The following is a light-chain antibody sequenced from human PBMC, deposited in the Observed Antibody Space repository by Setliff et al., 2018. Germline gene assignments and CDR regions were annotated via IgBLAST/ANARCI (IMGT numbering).Light chain of an antibody. CDR2: DVS. J-gene: IGLJ1*01. CDR1: SSDVGSYDF. V-gene: IGLV2-14*03. Sequence: ISCSGTSSDVGSYDFVSWYQQHPGKVPKLIIHDVSNRPSGVSNRFSGAKAGNTASLTISGLQAEDEADYYCSAYTSSSTYVFGTGTKGTVL. CDR3: SAYTSSSTYV.